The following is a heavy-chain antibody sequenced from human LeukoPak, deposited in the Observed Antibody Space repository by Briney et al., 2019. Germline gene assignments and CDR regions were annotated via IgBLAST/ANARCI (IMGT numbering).Heavy chain of an antibody. Sequence: GGSLRLSCAASGFTFSSYGMHWVRQAPGKGLEWVAFIRYDGSNKYYADSVKGRFTISRDNSKNTLYLQMNSLRAEDTAVYYCAKGQGGVNYDLWRGYKYYFDYWGQGTLVTVSS. J-gene: IGHJ4*02. V-gene: IGHV3-30*02. CDR3: AKGQGGVNYDLWRGYKYYFDY. CDR1: GFTFSSYG. D-gene: IGHD3-3*01. CDR2: IRYDGSNK.